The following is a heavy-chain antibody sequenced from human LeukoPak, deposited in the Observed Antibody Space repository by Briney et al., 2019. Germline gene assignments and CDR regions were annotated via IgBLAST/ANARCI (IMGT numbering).Heavy chain of an antibody. V-gene: IGHV1-8*01. CDR1: GYTFIDYD. CDR3: ARRTPRCGGTCYDAFDV. Sequence: ASVKVSCKASGYTFIDYDNNWVRQAPGQGLEWMGLMSPHNGHTEYAQNFQGRVTMTRDTSTGTAYMELRSLRSEDTAVYYCARRTPRCGGTCYDAFDVWGQGTMVTVSS. D-gene: IGHD2-21*01. J-gene: IGHJ3*01. CDR2: MSPHNGHT.